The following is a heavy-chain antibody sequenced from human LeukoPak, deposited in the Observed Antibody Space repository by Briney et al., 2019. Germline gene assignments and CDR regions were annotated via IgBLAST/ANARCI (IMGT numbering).Heavy chain of an antibody. Sequence: GGSLRLSCAASGFTFSNNAMSWVRQAPGKGLEWVSATSTSGGSAYYADSVKGRFTISRDNSKNTLYLQMDSLRADDTAVYYCARYSGSYYYPPAWDLWGQGTLVSVSS. J-gene: IGHJ4*02. V-gene: IGHV3-23*01. CDR1: GFTFSNNA. CDR3: ARYSGSYYYPPAWDL. CDR2: TSTSGGSA. D-gene: IGHD1-26*01.